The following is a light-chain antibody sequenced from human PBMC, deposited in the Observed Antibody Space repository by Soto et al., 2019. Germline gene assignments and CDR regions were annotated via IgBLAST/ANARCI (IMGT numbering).Light chain of an antibody. CDR2: DAS. J-gene: IGKJ3*01. CDR1: QSISSW. CDR3: QQYKSYMFT. Sequence: DIQMTQSPSILSASVGDRVTITCRASQSISSWLAWYQQKPGKAPKLLIYDASSLESGVPSRFSGSGSGTEFTLTIGSLQPEDFATYYCQQYKSYMFTFGPGTKVHIK. V-gene: IGKV1-5*01.